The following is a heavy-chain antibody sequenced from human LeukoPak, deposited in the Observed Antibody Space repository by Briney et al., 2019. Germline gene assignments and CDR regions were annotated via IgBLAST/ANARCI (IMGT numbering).Heavy chain of an antibody. J-gene: IGHJ2*01. CDR1: GFTFSSYA. V-gene: IGHV3-23*01. Sequence: AGGSLRLSCAASGFTFSSYAMSWVRQAPGKGLEWVSALSNRGRNTYYADSVKGRFTISRDNSKNTLYLQMNSLRAEDTAVYYCAKDGRAVALFDLWGRGTLVTVSS. CDR3: AKDGRAVALFDL. CDR2: LSNRGRNT. D-gene: IGHD5-12*01.